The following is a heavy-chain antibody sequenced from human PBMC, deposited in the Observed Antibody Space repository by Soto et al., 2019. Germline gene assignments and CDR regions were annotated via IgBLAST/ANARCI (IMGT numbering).Heavy chain of an antibody. CDR3: AGRYGGTLDY. V-gene: IGHV4-59*08. CDR2: IYYSGST. Sequence: QVQLQEAGPGLVKPSEPLYLTCTVSGGSISSYSWSWIRQPPGKGLEWIGYIYYSGSTNYNPSLKSRGTISVDTSKTQFSLKLSSVTAADTAVYYCAGRYGGTLDYWGQGTLVTVSS. D-gene: IGHD4-17*01. J-gene: IGHJ4*02. CDR1: GGSISSYS.